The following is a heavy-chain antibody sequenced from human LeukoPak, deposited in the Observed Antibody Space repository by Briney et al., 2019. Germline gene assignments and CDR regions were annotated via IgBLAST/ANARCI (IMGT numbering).Heavy chain of an antibody. J-gene: IGHJ4*02. CDR1: GFTFSSHG. CDR2: IRYDGSNK. Sequence: GGSLRLSCAASGFTFSSHGMHWVRQAPGKGLEWVAFIRYDGSNKYYADSVKGRFTISRDNSKNTLYLQMNSLRAEDTAVYYCARPAGYSNSDNLDYWGQGTLVTVSS. CDR3: ARPAGYSNSDNLDY. V-gene: IGHV3-30*02. D-gene: IGHD4-11*01.